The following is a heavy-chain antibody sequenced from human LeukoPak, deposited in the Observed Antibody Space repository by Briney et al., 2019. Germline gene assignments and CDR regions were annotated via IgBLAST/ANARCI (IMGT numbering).Heavy chain of an antibody. CDR2: ISYDGSNK. CDR1: GFTFSSYA. D-gene: IGHD3-10*01. J-gene: IGHJ3*02. CDR3: AKDGGSGSYYNSAFDI. Sequence: GGSLRLSCAASGFTFSSYAMHWVRQAPGKGLEWVAVISYDGSNKYYADSVKGRFTISRDNSKNTLYLQMNSLRAEDTAVYYCAKDGGSGSYYNSAFDIWGQGTMVTVSS. V-gene: IGHV3-30*04.